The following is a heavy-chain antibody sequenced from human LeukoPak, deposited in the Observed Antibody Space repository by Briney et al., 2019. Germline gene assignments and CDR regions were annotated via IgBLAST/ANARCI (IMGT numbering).Heavy chain of an antibody. CDR3: ARSHCISTSCYPDY. V-gene: IGHV1-2*02. D-gene: IGHD2-2*01. J-gene: IGHJ4*02. CDR1: GCTFTGYY. CDR2: INPNSGGT. Sequence: ASVKVSCKASGCTFTGYYIHWVRQAPGPGLEWMGWINPNSGGTNYAQNFQGRVTMTRDTSISTAYMELSSLTSDDTAVYYCARSHCISTSCYPDYWGQGTLVTVSS.